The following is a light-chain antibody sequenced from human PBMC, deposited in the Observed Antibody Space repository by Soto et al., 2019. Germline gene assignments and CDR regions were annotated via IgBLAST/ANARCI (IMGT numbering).Light chain of an antibody. J-gene: IGKJ1*01. CDR3: MQGTHWQWT. CDR2: EVS. Sequence: DVVMTQSPLSLPVTLGQPASISCRSSQSLIHSDGSTYLSWFQQRPGRSRRRLIYEVSDRDSGGPDRFSGSVSGPDFTLKISRVEAEDVGVYYCMQGTHWQWTFGQGTEVEIK. V-gene: IGKV2-30*02. CDR1: QSLIHSDGSTY.